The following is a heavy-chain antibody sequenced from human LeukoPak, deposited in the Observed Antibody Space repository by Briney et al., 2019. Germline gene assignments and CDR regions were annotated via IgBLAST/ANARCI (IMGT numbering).Heavy chain of an antibody. J-gene: IGHJ4*02. V-gene: IGHV4-61*02. CDR1: GGSISSGSYY. CDR3: ERDPLRGYSSSWYFDY. D-gene: IGHD6-13*01. Sequence: PSQTLSLTCTVSGGSISSGSYYWSWIRQPAGKGLEWIGRIYTSGSTNYNPSLKSRVTISVDTSKNQFSLKLSSVTAADTAVYYCERDPLRGYSSSWYFDYWGQGTLVTVSS. CDR2: IYTSGST.